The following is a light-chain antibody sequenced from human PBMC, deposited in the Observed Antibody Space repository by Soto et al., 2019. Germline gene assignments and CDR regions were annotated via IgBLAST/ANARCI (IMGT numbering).Light chain of an antibody. CDR3: QSYDSRRSGLVV. CDR1: SSNIGAGYD. Sequence: QSVLTQPPSVSGAPGQRVTISCTGSSSNIGAGYDVHWYQQLPGTAPKLLISGNSNRPSGVPDRFSGYKSGTSASLAITGLQAEDEADYVSQSYDSRRSGLVVFGGRTKLTVL. J-gene: IGLJ2*01. CDR2: GNS. V-gene: IGLV1-40*01.